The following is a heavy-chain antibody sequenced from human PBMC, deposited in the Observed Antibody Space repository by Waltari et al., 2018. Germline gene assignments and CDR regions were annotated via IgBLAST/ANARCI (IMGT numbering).Heavy chain of an antibody. CDR3: ARNLITFGGVIDAFDI. J-gene: IGHJ3*02. V-gene: IGHV1-3*01. Sequence: KFQGRVTITRDTSASTAYMELSSLRSEDTAVYYCARNLITFGGVIDAFDIWGQGTMVTVSS. D-gene: IGHD3-16*01.